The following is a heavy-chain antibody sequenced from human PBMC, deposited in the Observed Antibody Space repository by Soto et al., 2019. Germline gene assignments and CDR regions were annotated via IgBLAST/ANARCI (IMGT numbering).Heavy chain of an antibody. CDR3: ARHVSYDSSGYPDYYYYYGMDV. CDR2: IYPGDSDT. CDR1: GYSFTSYW. Sequence: PGESLKISCKGSGYSFTSYWIGWVRQMPGKGLEWMGIIYPGDSDTRYSPSFQGQVTISADKSISTAYLQWSSLKASDTAMYYCARHVSYDSSGYPDYYYYYGMDVWGQGTTVTVSS. D-gene: IGHD3-22*01. V-gene: IGHV5-51*01. J-gene: IGHJ6*02.